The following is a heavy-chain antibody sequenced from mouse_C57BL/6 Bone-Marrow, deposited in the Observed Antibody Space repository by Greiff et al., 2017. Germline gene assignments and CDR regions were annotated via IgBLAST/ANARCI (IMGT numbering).Heavy chain of an antibody. V-gene: IGHV5-17*01. CDR1: GFTFSDYG. Sequence: EVQLVESGGGLVKPGGSLKLSCAASGFTFSDYGMHWVRQAPEKGLEWVAYISSGSSTIYYADTVKGRFTISRDNAKNNLFLQMTSLRSEDTAMYYCARIPYYGSSYAMDYWGQGTSVTVSS. J-gene: IGHJ4*01. CDR2: ISSGSSTI. D-gene: IGHD1-1*01. CDR3: ARIPYYGSSYAMDY.